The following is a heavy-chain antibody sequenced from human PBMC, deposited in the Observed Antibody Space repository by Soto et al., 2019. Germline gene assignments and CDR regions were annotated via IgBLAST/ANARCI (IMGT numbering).Heavy chain of an antibody. J-gene: IGHJ3*02. CDR2: MNPNSGNT. Sequence: ASVKVSCKASGYTFTSYYINWVRQATGQGLEWMGWMNPNSGNTGYAQKFQGRVTMTRNTSISTAYMELSSLRSEDTAVYYCARGILCRWLQSPYAFDIWGQGTMVTV. CDR3: ARGILCRWLQSPYAFDI. V-gene: IGHV1-8*01. CDR1: GYTFTSYY. D-gene: IGHD5-12*01.